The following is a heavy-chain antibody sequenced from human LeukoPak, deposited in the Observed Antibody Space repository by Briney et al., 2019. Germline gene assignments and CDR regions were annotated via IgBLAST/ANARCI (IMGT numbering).Heavy chain of an antibody. CDR1: GGSISSSFYY. V-gene: IGHV4-39*07. J-gene: IGHJ5*02. CDR3: AGEGGYSGYDSNWFDP. Sequence: SETLSLTCSVSGGSISSSFYYWNWIRQPPGKGLEWIGEINHRGNTNYNPSLKSRVTISGDTSKNQFSLRLNSVTAADTAVYYCAGEGGYSGYDSNWFDPWGQGTLVTVSS. D-gene: IGHD5-12*01. CDR2: INHRGNT.